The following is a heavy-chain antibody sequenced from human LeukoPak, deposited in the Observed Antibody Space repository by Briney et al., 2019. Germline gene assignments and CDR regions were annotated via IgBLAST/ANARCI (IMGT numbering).Heavy chain of an antibody. CDR1: GFTFAAYA. J-gene: IGHJ4*02. V-gene: IGHV3-23*01. CDR2: ISGSGDST. Sequence: PGGSLRLPCAASGFTFAAYAMSWVRQTPGKGLEWVSGISGSGDSTYYADSVKGRFTISRDNSKNTLYLQMNSLRAEDTAVYYCAKAMTTVTTGNYFDYWGQGTRSPSPQ. CDR3: AKAMTTVTTGNYFDY. D-gene: IGHD4-17*01.